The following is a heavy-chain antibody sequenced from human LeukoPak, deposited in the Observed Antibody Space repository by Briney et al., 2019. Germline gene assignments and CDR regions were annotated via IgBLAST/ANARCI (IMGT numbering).Heavy chain of an antibody. CDR2: IYNSAST. V-gene: IGHV4-38-2*01. J-gene: IGHJ4*02. CDR1: GYSITNGDY. CDR3: ARNSTSGFFDY. Sequence: SETLSLTCVVSGYSITNGDYWGWIRQSPGKGLEWIGSIYNSASTHYNPSLKSRVTILVDTSKNEFSLKMTSVTAADTAMYYCARNSTSGFFDYWGQGTLATVSP. D-gene: IGHD2/OR15-2a*01.